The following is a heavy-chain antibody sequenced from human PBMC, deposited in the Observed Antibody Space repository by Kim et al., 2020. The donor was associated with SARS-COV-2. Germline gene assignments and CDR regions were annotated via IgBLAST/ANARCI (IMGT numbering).Heavy chain of an antibody. CDR2: IKSKTDGGTT. Sequence: GSLRLSCAASGFTFSNAWMSWVRQAPGKGLEWVGRIKSKTDGGTTDYAAPVTGRFTISRDDSKNTLYLQMNSLKTEDTAVYYCTTLLRYFDWLAVKYYYYGMDVWGQGTTVTVSS. V-gene: IGHV3-15*01. CDR3: TTLLRYFDWLAVKYYYYGMDV. J-gene: IGHJ6*02. D-gene: IGHD3-9*01. CDR1: GFTFSNAW.